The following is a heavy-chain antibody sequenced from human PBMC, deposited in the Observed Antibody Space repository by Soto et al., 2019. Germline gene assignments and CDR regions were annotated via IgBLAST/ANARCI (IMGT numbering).Heavy chain of an antibody. CDR1: GFTFGDYA. CDR2: IRSRVYGGAV. CDR3: TKSMMVAVTGWFDP. Sequence: EVQLVESGGGLVKPGRSLRLSCETSGFTFGDYAMSWLRQAPGKGLEWVGFIRSRVYGGAVQYAASVRGRFTISRDDSKSVAYLQMNSLKAEDTAVYYCTKSMMVAVTGWFDPWSQGTLVTVSS. J-gene: IGHJ5*02. V-gene: IGHV3-49*05. D-gene: IGHD3-22*01.